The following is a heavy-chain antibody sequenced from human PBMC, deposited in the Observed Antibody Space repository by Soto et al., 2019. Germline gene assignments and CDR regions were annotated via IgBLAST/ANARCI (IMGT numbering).Heavy chain of an antibody. CDR3: AADFTSSSSEPVNYYYGMDV. J-gene: IGHJ6*02. D-gene: IGHD6-6*01. V-gene: IGHV1-2*04. CDR2: INPNSGGT. Sequence: ASVKVSCKASGYTFTGYYMHWVRQAPGQRLEWLGWINPNSGGTNYAQKFQGWVTMTRDTSISTAYMELSRLRSDDTAVYYCAADFTSSSSEPVNYYYGMDVWGQGTTVTVSS. CDR1: GYTFTGYY.